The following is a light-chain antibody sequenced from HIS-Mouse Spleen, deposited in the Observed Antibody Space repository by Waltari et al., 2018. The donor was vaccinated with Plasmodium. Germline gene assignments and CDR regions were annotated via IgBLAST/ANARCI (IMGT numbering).Light chain of an antibody. V-gene: IGLV3-1*01. CDR2: QDT. CDR3: QAWDSSTVV. Sequence: SYELTQPPPVSVSPGQTARHPRPGDKLGYQFACWYQQKPGQSPVLVIYQDTKRPSGVPERFSGSNSGNTATLTISGTQAMDEADYYCQAWDSSTVVFGGGTKLTVL. CDR1: KLGYQF. J-gene: IGLJ2*01.